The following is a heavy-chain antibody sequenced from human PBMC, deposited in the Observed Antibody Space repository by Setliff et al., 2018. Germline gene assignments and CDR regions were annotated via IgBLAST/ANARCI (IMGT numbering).Heavy chain of an antibody. CDR3: ARDNTILGATDH. V-gene: IGHV4-61*09. J-gene: IGHJ5*02. CDR1: GGSLNSGSYY. CDR2: LHTSGST. D-gene: IGHD1-26*01. Sequence: PSETLSLTCAVSGGSLNSGSYYWSWIRQSTERGLEWLGHLHTSGSTTYNPALNSRVTISVDTSTNQFSLRLTSLTAADTAVYFCARDNTILGATDHWGQGTLVTVSS.